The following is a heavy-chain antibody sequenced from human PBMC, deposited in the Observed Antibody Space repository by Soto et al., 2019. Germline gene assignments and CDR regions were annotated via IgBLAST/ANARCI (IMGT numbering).Heavy chain of an antibody. CDR1: GDSVSGNGAA. Sequence: SQTLSLTCAISGDSVSGNGAAWNWIRQSPSRGLQWLGRTYYRSKWNYDYAVSVKSRITISPDTSKNQFSLQLNSVTPEDTAVYYCARGSYYSGWVWGQGTLVTVSS. CDR3: ARGSYYSGWV. CDR2: TYYRSKWNY. D-gene: IGHD6-19*01. J-gene: IGHJ4*02. V-gene: IGHV6-1*01.